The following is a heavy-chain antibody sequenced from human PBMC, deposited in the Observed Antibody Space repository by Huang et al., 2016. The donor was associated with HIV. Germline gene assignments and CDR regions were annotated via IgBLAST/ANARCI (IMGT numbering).Heavy chain of an antibody. D-gene: IGHD6-13*01. V-gene: IGHV3-30*18. CDR1: GFTFSSYG. Sequence: QVQLVVSGGGVVQPGRSMRISCAACGFTFSSYGMHWVRRATGEGMEGVAVISYKGKAKYNADSVKGRFSISKENSKTTVDLQLNSLRVEDTAVYYCAEGGSAAAVLDFWGQGTLVTVSS. CDR3: AEGGSAAAVLDF. CDR2: ISYKGKAK. J-gene: IGHJ4*02.